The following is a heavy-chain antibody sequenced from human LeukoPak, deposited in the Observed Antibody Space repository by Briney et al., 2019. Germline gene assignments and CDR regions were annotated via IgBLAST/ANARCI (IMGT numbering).Heavy chain of an antibody. CDR1: GLTVISNY. CDR3: ESSSGLFDY. Sequence: QPGGSLRPSCAAPGLTVISNYMSWVRKAPGKGLEWVSVIYSGGSTYYADSVKGRFTISRDNSKNTLYLQMNSLRAEDTAVYYCESSSGLFDYWGQGTLVTVSS. J-gene: IGHJ4*02. V-gene: IGHV3-66*01. CDR2: IYSGGST. D-gene: IGHD3-22*01.